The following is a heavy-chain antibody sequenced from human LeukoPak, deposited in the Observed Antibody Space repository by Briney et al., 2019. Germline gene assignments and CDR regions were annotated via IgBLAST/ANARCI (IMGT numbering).Heavy chain of an antibody. CDR3: AGEQDVSAWIH. CDR2: INQDGSEK. D-gene: IGHD6-19*01. CDR1: GFSFSTNW. J-gene: IGHJ4*02. Sequence: GGSLRLSCAASGFSFSTNWMSWVRKAPGKGRDGVAHINQDGSEKYYVASVKGRFTISRDNAKNSFYLHMSGLRAEDTAVYYCAGEQDVSAWIHWGQGTLVTVSS. V-gene: IGHV3-7*05.